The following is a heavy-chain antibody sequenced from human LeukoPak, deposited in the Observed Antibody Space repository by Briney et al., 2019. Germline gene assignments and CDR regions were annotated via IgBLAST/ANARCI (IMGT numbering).Heavy chain of an antibody. D-gene: IGHD2-8*02. CDR2: IHYSGST. CDR1: GGSMNTYY. V-gene: IGHV4-59*01. J-gene: IGHJ6*03. Sequence: SETLSLTCTVSGGSMNTYYWNWIRQPPGKGLEWIGHIHYSGSTDYNPSLKSRVTISVDTSKNQFSLRLSSVTAADTAVYYCARFGARRLVRGYYYYMDVWGKGTTVTVSS. CDR3: ARFGARRLVRGYYYYMDV.